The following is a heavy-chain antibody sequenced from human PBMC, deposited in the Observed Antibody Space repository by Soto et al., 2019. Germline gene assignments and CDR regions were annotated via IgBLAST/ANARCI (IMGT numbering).Heavy chain of an antibody. V-gene: IGHV3-23*01. D-gene: IGHD6-13*01. CDR3: VPYIPAAGTRYFQL. CDR1: GFTFSSYA. J-gene: IGHJ1*01. CDR2: VGTGGTA. Sequence: AGGSLRLSCAASGFTFSSYAMSWVRQAPGKGLEWVSAVGTGGTAYYADSVKGRFTISRDNSKNTLYLQMNSLRAEDTAVYYCVPYIPAAGTRYFQLWGQGTLVTVSS.